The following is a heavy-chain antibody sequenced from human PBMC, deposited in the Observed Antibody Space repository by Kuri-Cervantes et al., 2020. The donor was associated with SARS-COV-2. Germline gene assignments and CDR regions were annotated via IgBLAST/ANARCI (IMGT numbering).Heavy chain of an antibody. V-gene: IGHV3-53*01. D-gene: IGHD2-8*02. CDR3: ARTLVVYATYNNWFNP. CDR2: IYSGGST. CDR1: GFTVSSNY. Sequence: GESLKIPCAAPGFTVSSNYMSWVRQAPGKGLEWVSVIYSGGSTYYADSVKGRFTISRHNSKNPLYLQMNSLRAEDTAVYYCARTLVVYATYNNWFNPWGQGTLVTSPQ. J-gene: IGHJ5*02.